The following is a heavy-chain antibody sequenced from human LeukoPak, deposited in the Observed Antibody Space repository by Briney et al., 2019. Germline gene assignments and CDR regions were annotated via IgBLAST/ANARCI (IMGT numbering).Heavy chain of an antibody. D-gene: IGHD3-10*02. CDR2: ISSSGSTI. V-gene: IGHV3-48*03. CDR1: GFTFSSYE. J-gene: IGHJ6*04. CDR3: AELGITMIGGA. Sequence: GGSLRLSCAASGFTFSSYEMNWVRQAPGKGLEWVSYISSSGSTIYYADSVKGRFTISRDNAKNSLYLQMNSLRAEDTAVYYCAELGITMIGGAWGNRTTVTISS.